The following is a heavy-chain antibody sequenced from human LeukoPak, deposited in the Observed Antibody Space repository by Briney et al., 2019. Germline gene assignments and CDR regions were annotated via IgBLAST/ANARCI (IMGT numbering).Heavy chain of an antibody. CDR3: ARERITSPRDIVLMVYASNNFDY. CDR2: IYYSGST. V-gene: IGHV4-39*07. CDR1: GGSISSSSYY. D-gene: IGHD2-8*01. J-gene: IGHJ4*02. Sequence: SETLSLTCTVSGGSISSSSYYWGWIRQPPGKGLEWIGSIYYSGSTYYNPSLKSRVTISVDTSKNQFSLKLSSVTAADTAVYYCARERITSPRDIVLMVYASNNFDYWGQGTLVTVSS.